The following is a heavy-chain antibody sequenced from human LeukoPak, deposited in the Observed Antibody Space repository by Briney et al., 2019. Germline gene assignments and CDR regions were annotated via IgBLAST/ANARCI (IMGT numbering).Heavy chain of an antibody. CDR1: GFTFSSYA. Sequence: PGGSLRLSCAASGFTFSSYAMHWVRQAPGKGLEGVAVISYDGSNKYYADSVKGRFTISRDNSKNTLYLQMNSLRAEDTAVYYCARDRPHFDYWGQGTLVTVSS. CDR3: ARDRPHFDY. CDR2: ISYDGSNK. D-gene: IGHD6-6*01. J-gene: IGHJ4*02. V-gene: IGHV3-30-3*01.